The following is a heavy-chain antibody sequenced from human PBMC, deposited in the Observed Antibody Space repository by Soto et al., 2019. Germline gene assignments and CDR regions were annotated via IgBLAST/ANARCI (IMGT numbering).Heavy chain of an antibody. D-gene: IGHD3-16*01. Sequence: GGSLRLSCAASGFTVSSNYMSWVRQAPGKGLEWVSVIYSGGSTYYADSVKGRFTISRDNSKNTLYLQMSSLRAEDTAVYYCAKLGSDFLNWFVSLREATLVTV. V-gene: IGHV3-66*01. J-gene: IGHJ5*01. CDR1: GFTVSSNY. CDR2: IYSGGST. CDR3: AKLGSDFLNWFVS.